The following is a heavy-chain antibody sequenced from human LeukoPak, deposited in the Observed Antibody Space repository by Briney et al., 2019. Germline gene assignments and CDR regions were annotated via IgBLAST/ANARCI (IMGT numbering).Heavy chain of an antibody. CDR3: ARDLGPYVGSYYSHYNMDV. CDR2: IIAYNGNT. J-gene: IGHJ6*03. CDR1: GYSFSSHG. Sequence: ASVKVSCKASGYSFSSHGISWVRQAPGQGLEWMGWIIAYNGNTNYAQKIQGRVTMTTDASTSTAYMEMRSLTSDDTAVYYCARDLGPYVGSYYSHYNMDVWGKGTTVTVSS. D-gene: IGHD1-26*01. V-gene: IGHV1-18*01.